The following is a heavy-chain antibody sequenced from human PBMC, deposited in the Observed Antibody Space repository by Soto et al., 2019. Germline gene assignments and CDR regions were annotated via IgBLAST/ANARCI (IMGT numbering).Heavy chain of an antibody. Sequence: GASVKVSCKASGYTFTSYGISCVRQAPGQGLEWMGWISAYNGNTNYAQKLQGRVTMTTDTSTSTAYMELRSLRSDDTAVYYCARDFSSSGWYNWFDPWGQGTLVTVSS. V-gene: IGHV1-18*01. CDR1: GYTFTSYG. D-gene: IGHD6-19*01. CDR2: ISAYNGNT. CDR3: ARDFSSSGWYNWFDP. J-gene: IGHJ5*02.